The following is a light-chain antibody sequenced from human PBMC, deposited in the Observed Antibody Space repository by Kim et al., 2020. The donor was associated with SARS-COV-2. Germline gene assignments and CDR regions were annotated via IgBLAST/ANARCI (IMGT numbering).Light chain of an antibody. V-gene: IGKV3-20*01. CDR1: QSVSSSY. Sequence: SPGERATLSCRASQSVSSSYFAWYQQKPGQAPRLLIYGASSRATGIPDRFSGSGSVTDFTLTISRLEPEDFAVYYCQQYGSSPPYTFGQGTKLEI. CDR3: QQYGSSPPYT. J-gene: IGKJ2*01. CDR2: GAS.